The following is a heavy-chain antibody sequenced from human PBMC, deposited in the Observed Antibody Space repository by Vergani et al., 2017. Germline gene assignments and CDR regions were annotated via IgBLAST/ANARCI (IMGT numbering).Heavy chain of an antibody. J-gene: IGHJ4*02. V-gene: IGHV2-5*01. CDR3: AHRAAGGAPLDY. CDR1: GFSLSTSGVG. CDR2: IYWNDDK. D-gene: IGHD4/OR15-4a*01. Sequence: QITLKESGPTLVKPTQTLTLTCTFSGFSLSTSGVGVGWIRQPPGKALEWLALIYWNDDKRYSPSLKSRLTITKDTSKNQVVLTMTNMDPVDTATYYWAHRAAGGAPLDYWGQGTLVTGPS.